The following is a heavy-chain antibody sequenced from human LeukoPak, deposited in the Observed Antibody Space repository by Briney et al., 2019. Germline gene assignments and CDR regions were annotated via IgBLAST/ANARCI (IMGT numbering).Heavy chain of an antibody. D-gene: IGHD3-16*02. Sequence: PGGSLRLSCAASGFTFSSYWMSRVRQAPGKGLEWVANIKQDGSEKYYVDSVKGRFTISRDNAKNSLYLQMNSLRDEDTAVYYCARELSYYYYYYGMDVWGQGTTVTVSS. CDR1: GFTFSSYW. CDR3: ARELSYYYYYYGMDV. V-gene: IGHV3-7*04. J-gene: IGHJ6*02. CDR2: IKQDGSEK.